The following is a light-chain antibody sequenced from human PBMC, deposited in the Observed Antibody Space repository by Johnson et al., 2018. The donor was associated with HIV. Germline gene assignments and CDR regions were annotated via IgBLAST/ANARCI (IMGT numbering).Light chain of an antibody. CDR3: GTWDSSLRVGF. Sequence: QSVLTQPPSVSAAPGQKVTISCSGSSSNIGNNYVSWYQQLPGTAPKLLIYDTNKRPSGIPDRFSGSKSGTSPTPAIPGRPSGDEADYSCGTWDSSLRVGFFGTGTKVTVL. CDR2: DTN. CDR1: SSNIGNNY. V-gene: IGLV1-51*01. J-gene: IGLJ1*01.